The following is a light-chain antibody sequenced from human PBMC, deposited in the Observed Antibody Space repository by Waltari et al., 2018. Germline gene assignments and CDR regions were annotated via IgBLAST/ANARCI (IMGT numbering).Light chain of an antibody. Sequence: DIQMTQSPSTLSASVGDRVTITCRASQSISSWLAWYQQKPGKAPDLLIYKASILESGDPSRFSGSGSGTEFTLTISSLQPDDFATDYCQQYPIPLTFGQGTKVEIK. J-gene: IGKJ1*01. CDR3: QQYPIPLT. V-gene: IGKV1-5*03. CDR2: KAS. CDR1: QSISSW.